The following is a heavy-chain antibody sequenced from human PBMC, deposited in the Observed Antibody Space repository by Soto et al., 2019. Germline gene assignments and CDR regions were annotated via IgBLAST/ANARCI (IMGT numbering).Heavy chain of an antibody. J-gene: IGHJ4*02. V-gene: IGHV1-18*01. CDR1: GYSFTTHG. CDR3: ATNLLPTVTHKDFDY. Sequence: QVQLVQSGAEVRRPGASVRVSCKASGYSFTTHGFTWVRQAPGQGLEWMGWIRAYNGYTYYAQKFQDRITFTTDTSSTTAYMNLRSLTSDDTAVYYCATNLLPTVTHKDFDYCGQGTLVTVSS. CDR2: IRAYNGYT. D-gene: IGHD4-17*01.